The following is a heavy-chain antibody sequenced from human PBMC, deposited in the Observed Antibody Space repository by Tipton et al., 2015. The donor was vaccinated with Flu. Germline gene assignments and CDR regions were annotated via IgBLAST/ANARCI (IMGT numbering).Heavy chain of an antibody. J-gene: IGHJ5*02. Sequence: SLRLSCAASGFTFSSYAMSWVRQAPGKGLEWVSAISGSGGSTYYADSVKGRFTISRDNSKNTLYLQMNSLRAVDTAVYYCAKDRPPQRWLQFGWFDPWGQGTLVTVSS. CDR1: GFTFSSYA. CDR2: ISGSGGST. V-gene: IGHV3-23*01. CDR3: AKDRPPQRWLQFGWFDP. D-gene: IGHD5-24*01.